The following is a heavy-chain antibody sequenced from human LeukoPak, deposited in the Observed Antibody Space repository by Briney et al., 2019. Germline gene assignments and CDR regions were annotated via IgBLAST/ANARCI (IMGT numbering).Heavy chain of an antibody. V-gene: IGHV4-59*01. Sequence: SETLSLTCTVSGGFISTYYWSWIRQPPGKGLEWIGFISYSGSTYHNPSLKSRVTMPVDMSKNQFSLNLRSVTAADTAVYYCARDRYSYGFWGQGILVTVSS. CDR1: GGFISTYY. J-gene: IGHJ4*02. D-gene: IGHD5-18*01. CDR3: ARDRYSYGF. CDR2: ISYSGST.